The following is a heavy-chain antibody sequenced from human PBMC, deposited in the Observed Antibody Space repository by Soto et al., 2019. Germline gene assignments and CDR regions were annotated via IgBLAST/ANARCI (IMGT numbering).Heavy chain of an antibody. CDR3: TLAGDNYNFGLNN. CDR2: IRSNSNDATP. Sequence: PGGSLRLSCTVSGFTFGDLSISWVRQAPGKGLEWVGFIRSNSNDATPQYAASVRGRFTVSRDDSDSIASLQMNSLKIEDTAVYYCTLAGDNYNFGLNNWGQGTLVTVSS. CDR1: GFTFGDLS. V-gene: IGHV3-49*04. J-gene: IGHJ4*02. D-gene: IGHD4-4*01.